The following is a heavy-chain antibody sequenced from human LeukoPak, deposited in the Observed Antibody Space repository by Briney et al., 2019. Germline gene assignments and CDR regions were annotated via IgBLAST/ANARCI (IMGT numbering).Heavy chain of an antibody. V-gene: IGHV3-23*01. Sequence: GGSLRLSCAASGFTFSSYAMSWVRQAPGKGLEWVSAISGSGGSTYYADFVKGRFTISRDNSKNTLYLQMNSLRAEDTAVYYCASHSTISPSTTFDYWGQGTLVTVSS. J-gene: IGHJ4*02. CDR1: GFTFSSYA. D-gene: IGHD3-9*01. CDR2: ISGSGGST. CDR3: ASHSTISPSTTFDY.